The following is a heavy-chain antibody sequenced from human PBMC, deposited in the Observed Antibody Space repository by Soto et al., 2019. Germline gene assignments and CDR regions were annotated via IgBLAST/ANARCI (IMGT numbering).Heavy chain of an antibody. CDR3: ARALVDYVWGSYRYGYFDY. J-gene: IGHJ4*02. D-gene: IGHD3-16*02. V-gene: IGHV1-69*05. Sequence: SVKVSFKASGGTFSSYAISWVRQAPGQGLEWMGGIIPIFGTANYAQKFQGRVTMTRNTSISTAYMELSSLRSEDTAVYYCARALVDYVWGSYRYGYFDYWGQGTLVTVSS. CDR2: IIPIFGTA. CDR1: GGTFSSYA.